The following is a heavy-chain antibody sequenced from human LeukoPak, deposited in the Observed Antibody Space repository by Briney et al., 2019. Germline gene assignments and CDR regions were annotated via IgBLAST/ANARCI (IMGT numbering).Heavy chain of an antibody. J-gene: IGHJ4*02. Sequence: SGPALVKPTQTLTLTCSFSGFSLSTSGMCVSWIRQSPGKALEWLARIDWDDDKYYSTSLKTRLTISKGTSKNQVVLTMTNMDPVDTATYYCARIYRYCSTTSCYVPDYWGQGTLVTVSS. CDR3: ARIYRYCSTTSCYVPDY. CDR1: GFSLSTSGMC. V-gene: IGHV2-70*11. CDR2: IDWDDDK. D-gene: IGHD2-2*01.